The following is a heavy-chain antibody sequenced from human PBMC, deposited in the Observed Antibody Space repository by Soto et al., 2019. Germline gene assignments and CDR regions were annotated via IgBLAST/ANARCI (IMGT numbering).Heavy chain of an antibody. Sequence: TSETLSLTCTVSGGSISSYYWSWTRQPPGKGLEWIGYIYYSGSTNYNPSLKSRVTISVDTSKNQFSLKLSSVTAADTAVYYCARDHWMYDYYGSGNNWFDPWGQGTLVTVSS. J-gene: IGHJ5*02. CDR3: ARDHWMYDYYGSGNNWFDP. CDR2: IYYSGST. V-gene: IGHV4-59*01. D-gene: IGHD3-10*01. CDR1: GGSISSYY.